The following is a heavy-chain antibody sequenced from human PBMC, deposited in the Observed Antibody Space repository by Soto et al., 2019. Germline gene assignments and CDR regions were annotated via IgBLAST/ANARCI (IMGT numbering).Heavy chain of an antibody. CDR2: IKQDGSEK. J-gene: IGHJ5*02. CDR1: VFTFSSYW. D-gene: IGHD6-13*01. Sequence: LRLSFAASVFTFSSYWMSWVRQAPGKGLEWVANIKQDGSEKYYVDSVKGRFTISRDNAKNSLYLQMNSLRAEDTAVYYCARDLVSSSWYWFDPWGQGTLVTVSS. V-gene: IGHV3-7*01. CDR3: ARDLVSSSWYWFDP.